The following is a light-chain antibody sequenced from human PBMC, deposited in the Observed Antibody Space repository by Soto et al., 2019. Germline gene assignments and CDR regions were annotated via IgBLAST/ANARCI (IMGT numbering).Light chain of an antibody. CDR3: SSYTSSSTLV. V-gene: IGLV2-14*01. Sequence: QLVLTQPASVSGSPGQSITMSCTGTSSDVGGYNYISWYQQHPGKAPKLMIYEVSNRPSGVSNRFSGSKSGNTASLTISGLQAEDEADYYCSSYTSSSTLVFGGGTQLTVL. CDR2: EVS. CDR1: SSDVGGYNY. J-gene: IGLJ2*01.